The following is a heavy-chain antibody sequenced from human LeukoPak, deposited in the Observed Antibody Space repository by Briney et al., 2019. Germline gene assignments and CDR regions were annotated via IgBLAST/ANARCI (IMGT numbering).Heavy chain of an antibody. CDR1: GFTFSSYS. D-gene: IGHD5-12*01. CDR3: AKSIYSGYGSYLDY. V-gene: IGHV3-21*04. CDR2: ISSSSSYI. J-gene: IGHJ4*02. Sequence: TGGSLRLSCAASGFTFSSYSMNWVRQAPGKGLEWVSSISSSSSYIYYADSVKGRFTISRDNAKNSLYLQMNSLRAEDTAVYYCAKSIYSGYGSYLDYWGQGTLVTVSS.